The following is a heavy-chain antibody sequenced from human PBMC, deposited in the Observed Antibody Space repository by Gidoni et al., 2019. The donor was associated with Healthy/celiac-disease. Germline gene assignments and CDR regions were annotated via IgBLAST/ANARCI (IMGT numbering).Heavy chain of an antibody. Sequence: EVQLVESGGVLVKPEGSLRLSCAASGFTFSSYSMNWVRQAPGKGLEWVSSISSSSSYIYYADSVKGRFTSSRDNAKNSLYLQMNSLRAEDTAVYYCARAPLWFGESVQYYYYGMDVWGQGTTVTVSS. J-gene: IGHJ6*02. CDR2: ISSSSSYI. CDR1: GFTFSSYS. D-gene: IGHD3-10*01. V-gene: IGHV3-21*01. CDR3: ARAPLWFGESVQYYYYGMDV.